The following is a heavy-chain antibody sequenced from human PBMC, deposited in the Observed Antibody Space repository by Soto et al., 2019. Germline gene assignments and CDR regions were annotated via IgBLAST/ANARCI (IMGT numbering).Heavy chain of an antibody. Sequence: GGSLRLSCAASGFTFSSYAMSWVRQAPGKGLDWVSTITGDGLTTYDADSVKGRFTISRDNSKSTLYLQLNSLIVDDTAVYYCAKDPLQLVSGLFDPWGQGTLVTVSS. J-gene: IGHJ5*02. CDR3: AKDPLQLVSGLFDP. D-gene: IGHD3-10*01. V-gene: IGHV3-23*01. CDR2: ITGDGLTT. CDR1: GFTFSSYA.